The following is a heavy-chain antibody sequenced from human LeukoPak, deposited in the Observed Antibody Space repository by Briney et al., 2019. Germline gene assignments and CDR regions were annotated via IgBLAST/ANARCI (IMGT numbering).Heavy chain of an antibody. J-gene: IGHJ6*03. V-gene: IGHV1-18*01. CDR1: GYTFTSYG. Sequence: ASVKVSCKASGYTFTSYGISWVRQAPGQGLEWMGWISAYNGNTNYAQKLQGRVTMTTDTSTSTAYMELRSLRSDDTAVYYSARAPIFTILGVFFIPPNYYYMDVGGKGTPVT. D-gene: IGHD3-3*01. CDR2: ISAYNGNT. CDR3: ARAPIFTILGVFFIPPNYYYMDV.